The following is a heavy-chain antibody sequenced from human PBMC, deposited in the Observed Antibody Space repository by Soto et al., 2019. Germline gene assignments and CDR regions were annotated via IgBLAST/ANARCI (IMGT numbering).Heavy chain of an antibody. Sequence: QITLEHSGPTLVKPTQTLTLTCTVSGFSLTTPGLGVGWIRQPPGKALEWLTLVYWHDDKRYSSSLRDRLTIARDTSKNQVVLSMTNMDPEDSATYYCVRLTSTDTTGYFDYWGQGILVTVSS. J-gene: IGHJ4*02. CDR1: GFSLTTPGLG. CDR3: VRLTSTDTTGYFDY. D-gene: IGHD3-16*01. V-gene: IGHV2-5*01. CDR2: VYWHDDK.